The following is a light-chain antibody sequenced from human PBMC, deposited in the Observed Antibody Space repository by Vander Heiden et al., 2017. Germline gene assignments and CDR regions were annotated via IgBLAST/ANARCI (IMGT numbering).Light chain of an antibody. CDR3: QQCDNLPPT. Sequence: DIQMTQSPSSLSASVGDRVTITCQASQDISNYLNWYQQKPGKAPKLLIYDASNLETGVPSRFSGSGSGTDFTFTISSLQSEDIATYYCQQCDNLPPTFGGGTKVEI. CDR2: DAS. V-gene: IGKV1-33*01. J-gene: IGKJ4*01. CDR1: QDISNY.